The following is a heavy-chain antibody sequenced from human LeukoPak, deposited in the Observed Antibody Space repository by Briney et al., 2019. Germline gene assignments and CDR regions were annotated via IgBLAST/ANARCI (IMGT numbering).Heavy chain of an antibody. V-gene: IGHV3-21*01. CDR1: GFTFSSYS. J-gene: IGHJ4*02. Sequence: PGRPLRLSCAASGFTFSSYSMNWVRQAPGKGLEWVSSISSSSSYIYYADSVKGRFTISRDNAKNSLYLQMNSLRAEDTAVYYCARVSPFTYYYGSGSSPSFDYWGQGTLVTVSS. D-gene: IGHD3-10*01. CDR3: ARVSPFTYYYGSGSSPSFDY. CDR2: ISSSSSYI.